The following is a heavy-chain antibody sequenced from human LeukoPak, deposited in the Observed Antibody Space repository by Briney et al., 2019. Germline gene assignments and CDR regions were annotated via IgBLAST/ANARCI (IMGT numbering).Heavy chain of an antibody. V-gene: IGHV1-69*13. J-gene: IGHJ4*02. D-gene: IGHD3-22*01. CDR3: ARVWDYDSSGYSYYFDY. CDR2: IIPIFGTA. CDR1: GYTFTSYG. Sequence: SVKVSCKASGYTFTSYGISWVRQAPGQGLEWMGGIIPIFGTANYAQKFQGRVTITADESTSTAYMELSSLRSEDTAVYYCARVWDYDSSGYSYYFDYWGQGTLVTVSS.